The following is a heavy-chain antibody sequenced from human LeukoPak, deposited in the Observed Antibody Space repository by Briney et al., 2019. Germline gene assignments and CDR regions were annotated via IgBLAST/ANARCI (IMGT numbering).Heavy chain of an antibody. D-gene: IGHD4-23*01. J-gene: IGHJ4*02. CDR1: GYTFTSYF. CDR2: INPSGGST. Sequence: GASVKVSCKASGYTFTSYFIHWVRQAPGQGLEWMGIINPSGGSTNYAQKFQGRVTMTRDTSTSTVYMELSSLRSEDTAVYYCATAKFGGNSYFDYWGQGTPVTVSS. V-gene: IGHV1-46*01. CDR3: ATAKFGGNSYFDY.